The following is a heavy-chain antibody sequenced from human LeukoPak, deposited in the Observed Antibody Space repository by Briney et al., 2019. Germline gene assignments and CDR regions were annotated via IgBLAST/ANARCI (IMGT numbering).Heavy chain of an antibody. V-gene: IGHV4-34*01. CDR3: ARDGRHYYDSSGYYYYFDY. D-gene: IGHD3-22*01. CDR1: GGSFSGYY. Sequence: SETLSLTCAVYGGSFSGYYWSWIRQPPGKGLEWIGEIYHSGSTNYNPSLKSRVTISVDKSKNQFSLKLSSVTAADTAVYYCARDGRHYYDSSGYYYYFDYWGQGTLVTVSS. CDR2: IYHSGST. J-gene: IGHJ4*02.